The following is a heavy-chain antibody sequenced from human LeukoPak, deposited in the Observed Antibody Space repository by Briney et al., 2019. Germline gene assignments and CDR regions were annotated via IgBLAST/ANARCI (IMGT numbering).Heavy chain of an antibody. CDR2: IRYDGSNK. D-gene: IGHD2-2*01. J-gene: IGHJ4*02. Sequence: PGGSLRLSCAASGFTYSNYGMHWVRQAPGKGLEWVAFIRYDGSNKYYADSVKGRFTISRDNSKNTLYLQMNSLRAEDTAVYYCSCVQLPQTGDYFDYWGQGTLVTVSS. V-gene: IGHV3-30*02. CDR1: GFTYSNYG. CDR3: SCVQLPQTGDYFDY.